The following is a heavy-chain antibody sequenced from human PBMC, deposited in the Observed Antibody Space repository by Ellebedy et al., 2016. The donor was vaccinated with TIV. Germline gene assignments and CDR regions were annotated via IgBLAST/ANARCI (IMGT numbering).Heavy chain of an antibody. V-gene: IGHV3-7*01. CDR2: IKADGSET. J-gene: IGHJ4*02. Sequence: GESLKISCAASGFTFSRFWMSWFRQSPGKGLEWVGNIKADGSETYYLDSVRGRFTISRDNAQNSLYLQMSSLSADDTAVYFCARDLVWERPDTDYWGQGTLVTVSS. D-gene: IGHD1-26*01. CDR1: GFTFSRFW. CDR3: ARDLVWERPDTDY.